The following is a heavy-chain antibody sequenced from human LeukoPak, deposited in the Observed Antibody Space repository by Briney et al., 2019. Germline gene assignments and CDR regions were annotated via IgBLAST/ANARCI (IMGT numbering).Heavy chain of an antibody. CDR2: INVDSGNT. V-gene: IGHV1-3*01. D-gene: IGHD2/OR15-2a*01. Sequence: ASVTVSCKASGYSVTSYAMHWVRQALGQRPEWMGWINVDSGNTKYSEKFQDRVTITRDTSAGTAYVELSRLSSEDTAIYYCARDHRANGNFVSATTFDFWGQGTLVTVSS. J-gene: IGHJ4*02. CDR3: ARDHRANGNFVSATTFDF. CDR1: GYSVTSYA.